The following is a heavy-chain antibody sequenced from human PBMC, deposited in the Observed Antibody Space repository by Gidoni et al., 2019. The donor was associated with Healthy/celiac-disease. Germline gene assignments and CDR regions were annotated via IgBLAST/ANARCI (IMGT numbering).Heavy chain of an antibody. CDR3: AKDIRAAVAGTGYFDY. Sequence: EVQLVESGGVVVQPGGSLRLSCAASGFTFDDYTMHWVRQAPGKGLEWVSLISWDGGSTYYADSVKGRFTISRDNSKNSLYLQMNSLRTEDTALYYCAKDIRAAVAGTGYFDYWGQGTLVTVLL. CDR2: ISWDGGST. D-gene: IGHD6-19*01. J-gene: IGHJ4*02. V-gene: IGHV3-43*01. CDR1: GFTFDDYT.